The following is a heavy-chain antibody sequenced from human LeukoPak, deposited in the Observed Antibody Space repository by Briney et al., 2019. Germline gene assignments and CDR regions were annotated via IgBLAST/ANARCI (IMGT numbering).Heavy chain of an antibody. D-gene: IGHD3-3*01. CDR3: ARDRAWNYFDY. J-gene: IGHJ4*02. CDR1: GFTFSRHG. V-gene: IGHV3-30*03. Sequence: GGSLRLSCAPSGFTFSRHGMHWVRQAPGKGLEWVAIISNDGSRKYYAHSVEGRFTISRDNSKNTLHLQMDSLRAEDTAVYYCARDRAWNYFDYWGQGTLVTVSS. CDR2: ISNDGSRK.